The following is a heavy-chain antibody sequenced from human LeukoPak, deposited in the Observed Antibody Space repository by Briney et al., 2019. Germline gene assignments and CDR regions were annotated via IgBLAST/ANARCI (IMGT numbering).Heavy chain of an antibody. CDR1: RFTFSSYA. D-gene: IGHD2-2*01. J-gene: IGHJ6*02. CDR3: AKDTSPIYYYYGMDV. V-gene: IGHV3-23*01. CDR2: ISGSGGST. Sequence: PGGSLRFSCAASRFTFSSYAMSWVRQAPGKGLEWVSAISGSGGSTYYADSVKGRFTISRDNSKNTLYLQMNSLRAEDTAVYYCAKDTSPIYYYYGMDVWGQGTTVTVSS.